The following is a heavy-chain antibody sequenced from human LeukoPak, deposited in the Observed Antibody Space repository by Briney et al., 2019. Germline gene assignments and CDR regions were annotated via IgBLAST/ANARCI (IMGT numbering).Heavy chain of an antibody. Sequence: GGSLRLSCAASGFTFSNYAMDWVRQVSGKGLEWVSVISGSGGSTDYADSVQGRFTISRDNAKNSLYLQMNSLRAEDTAVYYCARVSGSSLTHYFDSWGRGTLVTVSS. CDR1: GFTFSNYA. J-gene: IGHJ4*02. V-gene: IGHV3-23*01. CDR3: ARVSGSSLTHYFDS. D-gene: IGHD1-26*01. CDR2: ISGSGGST.